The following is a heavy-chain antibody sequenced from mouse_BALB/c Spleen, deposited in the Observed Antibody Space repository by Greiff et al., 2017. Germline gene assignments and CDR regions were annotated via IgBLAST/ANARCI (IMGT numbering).Heavy chain of an antibody. CDR2: IYPYNGGT. D-gene: IGHD1-1*01. Sequence: VQLQQSGPELVKPGASVKISCKASGYTFTDYNMHWVKQSHGKSLEWIGYIYPYNGGTGYNQKFKSKATLTVDNSSSTAYMELRSLTAEDSAVYYWARSGTTVVFDYRGQGTTLTVSS. J-gene: IGHJ2*01. V-gene: IGHV1S29*02. CDR3: ARSGTTVVFDY. CDR1: GYTFTDYN.